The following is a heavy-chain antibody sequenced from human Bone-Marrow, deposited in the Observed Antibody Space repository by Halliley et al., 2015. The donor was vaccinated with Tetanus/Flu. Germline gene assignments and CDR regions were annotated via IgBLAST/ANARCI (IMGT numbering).Heavy chain of an antibody. CDR2: IYYRGST. Sequence: TLSLTCTVSHGSISGFYWSWIRQPPGKGLEWIGYIYYRGSTYSNPSLKSRVTISVDTSKNQLSVKLSSVTAADTAVYYCARGLFTFGGAMDYFDYWGQGTLVTVSS. CDR3: ARGLFTFGGAMDYFDY. CDR1: HGSISGFY. V-gene: IGHV4-31*03. J-gene: IGHJ4*02. D-gene: IGHD3-16*01.